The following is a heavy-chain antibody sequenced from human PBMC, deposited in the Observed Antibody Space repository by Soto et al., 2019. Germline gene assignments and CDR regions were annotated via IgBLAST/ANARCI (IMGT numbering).Heavy chain of an antibody. Sequence: QVQLVESGGGVVQPGRSLRLSCAASGFTFSSYAMHWVRQAPGKGLEWVAVISYDGSNKYYADSVKGRFTISRDNSKNTLYLQMNSLRAEDTAVYYCARKETYYDFWSGYWGYWGQGTLVTVSS. CDR3: ARKETYYDFWSGYWGY. V-gene: IGHV3-30-3*01. D-gene: IGHD3-3*01. J-gene: IGHJ4*02. CDR2: ISYDGSNK. CDR1: GFTFSSYA.